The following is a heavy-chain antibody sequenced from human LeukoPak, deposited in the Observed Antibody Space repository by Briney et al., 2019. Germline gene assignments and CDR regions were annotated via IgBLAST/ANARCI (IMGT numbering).Heavy chain of an antibody. CDR1: GFTLSAYW. CDR3: TRDWRNLGYDY. CDR2: IEGDGNRI. D-gene: IGHD5-12*01. V-gene: IGHV3-74*01. Sequence: PGGSLRLSCAASGFTLSAYWMHWVRQAPGKGLMWVSRIEGDGNRITYADSVKGRFTISRDNAKNTLYLQMNSLRAEDTAVNYCTRDWRNLGYDYWGQGTLVTVSS. J-gene: IGHJ4*02.